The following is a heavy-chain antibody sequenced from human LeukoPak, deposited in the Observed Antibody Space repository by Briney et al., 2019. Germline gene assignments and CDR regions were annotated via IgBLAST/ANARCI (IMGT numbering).Heavy chain of an antibody. CDR3: ARVVAAAGEYYFDY. J-gene: IGHJ4*02. V-gene: IGHV1-18*01. CDR1: GYTFTSYG. CDR2: ISAYNGNT. D-gene: IGHD6-13*01. Sequence: ASVKVSCKASGYTFTSYGISWVRQAPGQGLEWMGWISAYNGNTNYAQKLQGRVTMTTDTSTSTAYMELRSLRSDDTAVYYCARVVAAAGEYYFDYWGQGTLVTVSS.